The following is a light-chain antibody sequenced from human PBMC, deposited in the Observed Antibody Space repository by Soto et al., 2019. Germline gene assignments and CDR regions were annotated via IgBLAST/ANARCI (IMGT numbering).Light chain of an antibody. CDR2: KVS. Sequence: IVMTQTRLSAPVTLGQAASISCRSSQSLVHNDGNTHLSWFQQRPGQPPRLLIYKVSDRFSGVPDRFSGSGARTDFTLTITRVEGEYVGVYYCLQATQSPWTFGQGTKVEIK. CDR3: LQATQSPWT. V-gene: IGKV2-24*01. J-gene: IGKJ1*01. CDR1: QSLVHNDGNTH.